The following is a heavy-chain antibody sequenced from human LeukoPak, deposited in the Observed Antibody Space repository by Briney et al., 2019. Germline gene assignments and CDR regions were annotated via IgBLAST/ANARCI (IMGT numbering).Heavy chain of an antibody. D-gene: IGHD3-10*01. CDR1: GFTFSNAW. Sequence: GGSLRLSCAASGFTFSNAWMSWVRQAPGKGREWVGRIKSKTDGGTTDYAAPVKGRFTISRDDSKNTLYLQMNSLKTEDTAVYYCTTDGDYGSGSPDYWGQGTLVTVSS. V-gene: IGHV3-15*01. CDR2: IKSKTDGGTT. CDR3: TTDGDYGSGSPDY. J-gene: IGHJ4*02.